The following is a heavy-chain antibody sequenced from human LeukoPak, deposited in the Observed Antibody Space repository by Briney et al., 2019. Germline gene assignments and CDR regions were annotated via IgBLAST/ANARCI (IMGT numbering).Heavy chain of an antibody. CDR2: IWSDGSNK. CDR1: GLTFSAYG. V-gene: IGHV3-33*06. D-gene: IGHD6-13*01. Sequence: GTSLRLSCVASGLTFSAYGMHWVRQAPGKGLEWVAVIWSDGSNKYYADSVKGRFTISRDNSKNTLYLQMNSLRAEDTAVYYCAKNIRKLVLGGWFDPWGQGTLVTVSS. J-gene: IGHJ5*02. CDR3: AKNIRKLVLGGWFDP.